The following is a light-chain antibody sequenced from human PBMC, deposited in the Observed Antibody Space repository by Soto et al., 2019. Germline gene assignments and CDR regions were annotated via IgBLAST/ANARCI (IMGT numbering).Light chain of an antibody. Sequence: DIQMTQSPSSLSVSMGDRVTITCRASQTIGTSLNWYQMKLGRAPTLLIYSASTLQSGAPSRFSGGGSGTDFTLTINSLQPEDFATYSCQQTYNAPYTFGQGTMLEIK. CDR1: QTIGTS. J-gene: IGKJ2*01. V-gene: IGKV1-39*01. CDR3: QQTYNAPYT. CDR2: SAS.